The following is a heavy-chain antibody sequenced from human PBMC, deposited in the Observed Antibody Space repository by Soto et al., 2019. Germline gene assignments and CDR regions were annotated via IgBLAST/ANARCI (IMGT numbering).Heavy chain of an antibody. CDR3: ARGCSSGSCHTYNWFDP. CDR1: GGTFSRYA. Sequence: QVQLVQSGAEVKKPGSSVKVSCKASGGTFSRYAISWVRQAPGQGLEWRGGIIPIFGTANYAQKFQGRVTITEDGSTSTASVEVCGLGSEDTAGYYWARGCSSGSCHTYNWFDPCFQGTLVTVSS. CDR2: IIPIFGTA. V-gene: IGHV1-69*01. D-gene: IGHD2-15*01. J-gene: IGHJ5*02.